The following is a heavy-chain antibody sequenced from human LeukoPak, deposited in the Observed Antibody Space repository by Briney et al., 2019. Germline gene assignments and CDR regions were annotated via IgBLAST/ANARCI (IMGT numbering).Heavy chain of an antibody. CDR2: IYYSGST. CDR3: ERDCVGGPIEAADN. CDR1: LGPISSHY. V-gene: IGHV4-59*11. J-gene: IGHJ4*02. D-gene: IGHD6-13*01. Sequence: PSEALSLACTVPLGPISSHYGSSIPQPPGKGLEWIRHIYYSGSTYYNASLKSQLTIALDTYHNQFSLKQSSVTAADTAVYYCERDCVGGPIEAADNWGQGTLVTVSS.